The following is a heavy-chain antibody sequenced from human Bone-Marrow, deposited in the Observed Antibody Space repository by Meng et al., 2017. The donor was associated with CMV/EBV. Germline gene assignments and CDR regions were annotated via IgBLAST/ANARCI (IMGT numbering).Heavy chain of an antibody. V-gene: IGHV3-30*04. D-gene: IGHD6-19*01. CDR2: ISYDGSNK. CDR3: ARDQVGGSGFRYYYYGMDV. Sequence: GGSLRLSCAASGFTFSSYAMHWVRQAPGKGLEWVAVISYDGSNKYYADSVKGRFTISRDNSKNTLYLQMNSLRAEDTAVYYCARDQVGGSGFRYYYYGMDVWGQGPTVTGYS. CDR1: GFTFSSYA. J-gene: IGHJ6*01.